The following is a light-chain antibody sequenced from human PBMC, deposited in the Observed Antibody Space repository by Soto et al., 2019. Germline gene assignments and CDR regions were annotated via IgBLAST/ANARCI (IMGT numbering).Light chain of an antibody. CDR2: GAS. V-gene: IGKV3-20*01. CDR1: QSVSSSY. CDR3: QQYGSSQFT. J-gene: IGKJ3*01. Sequence: EIVLTQSPGTLSLSPGERATLSCRASQSVSSSYLAWYQQKPGQAPSLLIYGASSRATGIPDRFSGSGSGTEFILTISRLEPEDFAVYYCQQYGSSQFTFGPGTKVDIK.